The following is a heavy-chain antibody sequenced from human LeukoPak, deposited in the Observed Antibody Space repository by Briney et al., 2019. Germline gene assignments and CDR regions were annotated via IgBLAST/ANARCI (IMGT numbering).Heavy chain of an antibody. Sequence: SETLSLTCLVSGDSIRTTSFWGWIRQPPGMGLEWTASASHSGINYYNPSLRSRVIVSADTSKNQFSLRLTSVTAADTAVYYCARRGGHSWDVGNWFDPWGQGILVTVSS. CDR2: ASHSGIN. J-gene: IGHJ5*02. CDR1: GDSIRTTSF. D-gene: IGHD6-13*01. V-gene: IGHV4-39*01. CDR3: ARRGGHSWDVGNWFDP.